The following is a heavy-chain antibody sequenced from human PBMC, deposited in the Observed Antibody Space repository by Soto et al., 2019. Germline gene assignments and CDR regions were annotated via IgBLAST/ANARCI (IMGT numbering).Heavy chain of an antibody. Sequence: GSGPTPVNPTQPLTLTCTFSGFSLSTSGMCVSWIRQPPGKALEWLALIDWDDDKYYSTSLKTRLTISKDTSKNQVVLTMTNMDPVDTATYYCARARYYDFWSGYYSPGMDVWGQGTTVTVSS. J-gene: IGHJ6*02. CDR2: IDWDDDK. CDR1: GFSLSTSGMC. D-gene: IGHD3-3*01. CDR3: ARARYYDFWSGYYSPGMDV. V-gene: IGHV2-70*01.